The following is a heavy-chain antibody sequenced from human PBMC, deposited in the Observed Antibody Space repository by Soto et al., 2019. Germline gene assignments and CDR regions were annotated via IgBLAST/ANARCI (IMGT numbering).Heavy chain of an antibody. CDR3: AKGRRQAGICDY. Sequence: AGGSLRLSCAASGFTFSSYAMSWVRQAPGKGLEWVSAISGSGGSTYYADSVKGRFTISRDNSKNTLYLQMNSLRAEDTAVYYCAKGRRQAGICDYWGQGTLVTVSS. CDR2: ISGSGGST. D-gene: IGHD6-13*01. V-gene: IGHV3-23*01. CDR1: GFTFSSYA. J-gene: IGHJ4*02.